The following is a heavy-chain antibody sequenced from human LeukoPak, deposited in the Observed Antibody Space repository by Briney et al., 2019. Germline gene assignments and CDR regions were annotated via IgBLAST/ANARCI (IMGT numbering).Heavy chain of an antibody. CDR1: GFTFSSYS. J-gene: IGHJ4*02. D-gene: IGHD5-24*01. CDR3: AREGWRWLQYDY. CDR2: IRSSSSYI. Sequence: MAGGSLRLSCAASGFTFSSYSMNWVRQAPGKGLEWVAYIRSSSSYIYYADSVKGRFTISRDNAKNSLYLQMNSLRAEDTAVYYCAREGWRWLQYDYWGQGTLVTVSS. V-gene: IGHV3-21*05.